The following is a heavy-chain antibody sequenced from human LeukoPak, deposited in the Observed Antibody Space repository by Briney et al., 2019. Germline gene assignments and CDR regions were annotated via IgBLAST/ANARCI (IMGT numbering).Heavy chain of an antibody. V-gene: IGHV4-30-2*01. D-gene: IGHD5-24*01. CDR1: GGSISSGRYY. J-gene: IGHJ4*02. Sequence: TSETLSLTCTVSGGSISSGRYYWSWIRQPPGKGLEWIGYIYHSGSTYYNPSLKSRVTISVDRSKNQFPLQLNSVTPEDTAVYYCAREGDERYLFDYWGQGTLVTVSS. CDR2: IYHSGST. CDR3: AREGDERYLFDY.